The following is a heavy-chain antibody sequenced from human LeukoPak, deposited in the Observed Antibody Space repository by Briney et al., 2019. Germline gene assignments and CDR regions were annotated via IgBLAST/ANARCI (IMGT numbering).Heavy chain of an antibody. CDR2: IIPIFGTA. V-gene: IGHV1-69*13. Sequence: ASVKVSCKASGGTFSSHAISWVRQAPGQGLEWMGGIIPIFGTANYAQKFQGRVTITADESTSTAYMELSSLRSEDTAVYYCAREGSSSSWFDPWGQGTLVTVSS. CDR1: GGTFSSHA. CDR3: AREGSSSSWFDP. J-gene: IGHJ5*02. D-gene: IGHD6-6*01.